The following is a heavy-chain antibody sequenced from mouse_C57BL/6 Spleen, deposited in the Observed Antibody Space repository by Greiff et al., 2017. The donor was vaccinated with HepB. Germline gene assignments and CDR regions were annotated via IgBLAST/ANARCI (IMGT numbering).Heavy chain of an antibody. CDR3: ARSELGFYAMDY. V-gene: IGHV1-18*01. D-gene: IGHD4-1*01. J-gene: IGHJ4*01. Sequence: EVQLKESGPELVKPGASVKIPCKASGYTFTDYNMDWVKQSHGKSLEWIGDINPNNGGTIYNQKFKGKATLTVDKSSSTAYMELRSLTSEDTAVYYCARSELGFYAMDYWGQGTSVTVSS. CDR1: GYTFTDYN. CDR2: INPNNGGT.